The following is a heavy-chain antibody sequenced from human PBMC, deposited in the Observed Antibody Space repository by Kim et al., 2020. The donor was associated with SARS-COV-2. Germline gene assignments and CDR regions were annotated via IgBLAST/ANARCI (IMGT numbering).Heavy chain of an antibody. CDR3: SLSLDY. D-gene: IGHD3-16*01. CDR2: SYDGSNK. V-gene: IGHV3-30*01. J-gene: IGHJ4*02. Sequence: SYDGSNKYYADSVKGRFTISRDNSKNTLYLQMNRLRAEDTAVYYCSLSLDYWGQGTLVTVSS.